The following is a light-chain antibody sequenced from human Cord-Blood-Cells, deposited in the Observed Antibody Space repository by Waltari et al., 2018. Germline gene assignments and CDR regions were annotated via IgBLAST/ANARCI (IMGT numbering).Light chain of an antibody. CDR3: QQYGSALN. CDR2: GAS. CDR1: QSVSSSY. V-gene: IGKV3-20*01. J-gene: IGKJ4*01. Sequence: DMVLCRSQGTRVLSQGRRDCNSCRASQSVSSSYLAWYQQKPGQAPRLLIYGASSRSTGIPDRFSCSESGTDFTLTISRLEPEDFAVYYCQQYGSALNFGGGTKVEIK.